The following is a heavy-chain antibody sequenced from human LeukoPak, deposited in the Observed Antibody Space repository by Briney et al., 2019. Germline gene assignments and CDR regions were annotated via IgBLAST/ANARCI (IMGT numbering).Heavy chain of an antibody. V-gene: IGHV1-3*01. CDR2: INAGNGNT. D-gene: IGHD2-2*01. CDR1: GYTFTSYA. J-gene: IGHJ4*02. Sequence: ASVTVSFTASGYTFTSYAMHWVRQAPGQRLEWMGWINAGNGNTKYSQKFQGWVTMTRDTSISTAYMDLSSLKSDDTAVYYCARGDLPIVVVPGVYWGQGTLVTVSS. CDR3: ARGDLPIVVVPGVY.